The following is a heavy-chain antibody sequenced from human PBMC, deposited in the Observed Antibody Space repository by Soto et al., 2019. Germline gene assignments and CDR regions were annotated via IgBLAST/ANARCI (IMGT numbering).Heavy chain of an antibody. D-gene: IGHD6-6*01. CDR2: VYYNGRT. CDR1: GGSISSGGYY. V-gene: IGHV4-31*03. J-gene: IGHJ4*02. Sequence: SETLSLTCTVSGGSISSGGYYWSWIRQHPGKGLEWIGCVYYNGRTYYNPSLKSRITISVDTSKKHFSLELSSVTAADTAVYYCASTKDYSSSLDYWGQGILVTVSS. CDR3: ASTKDYSSSLDY.